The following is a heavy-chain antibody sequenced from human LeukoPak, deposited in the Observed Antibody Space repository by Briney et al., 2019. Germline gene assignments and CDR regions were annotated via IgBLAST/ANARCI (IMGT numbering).Heavy chain of an antibody. CDR3: ATSPLSVVVPAEGFDP. V-gene: IGHV5-51*01. J-gene: IGHJ5*02. Sequence: GESLKISCKGSGYSFTSYWIGWVRQMPGKGLEWMGIINPGDSDTRYSPSFQGQVTISADKSISTAYLQWSSLKASDTAMYYCATSPLSVVVPAEGFDPWGQGTLVTVSS. D-gene: IGHD2-2*01. CDR2: INPGDSDT. CDR1: GYSFTSYW.